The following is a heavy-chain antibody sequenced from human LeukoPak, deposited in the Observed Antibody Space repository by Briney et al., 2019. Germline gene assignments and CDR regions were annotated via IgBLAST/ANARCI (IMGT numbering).Heavy chain of an antibody. Sequence: SETLSLTCAVYGGSFSGYYWSWIRQPPGKGLEWIGEINHSGSTNYNPSLKSRVTISVDTSKNQFSLKLSSVTAADTAVYYCARWNYDFWSGYYSLDYWGQGTLVTVSS. CDR1: GGSFSGYY. CDR2: INHSGST. V-gene: IGHV4-34*01. CDR3: ARWNYDFWSGYYSLDY. J-gene: IGHJ4*02. D-gene: IGHD3-3*01.